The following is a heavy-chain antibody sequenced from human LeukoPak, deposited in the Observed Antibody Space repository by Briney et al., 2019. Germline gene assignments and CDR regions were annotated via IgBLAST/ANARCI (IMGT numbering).Heavy chain of an antibody. CDR2: IKNKRGSYTA. D-gene: IGHD2-21*02. CDR3: GRDTATALDY. CDR1: GFTLSDHY. J-gene: IGHJ4*02. V-gene: IGHV3-72*01. Sequence: AGGSLRLSCAASGFTLSDHYMDWVRQAPGKGLEWVGRIKNKRGSYTADYAASVKGRFTISRDDSQNSLYLQMNSLKPEDTAVYYCGRDTATALDYWGQGTLVTVSS.